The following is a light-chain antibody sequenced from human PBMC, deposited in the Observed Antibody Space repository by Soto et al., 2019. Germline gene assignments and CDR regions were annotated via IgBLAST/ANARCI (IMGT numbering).Light chain of an antibody. CDR3: QQYNNWPPVT. CDR2: GAS. J-gene: IGKJ5*01. CDR1: QSVSSN. Sequence: EIVMTQSPATLSVSPGERATLSCRASQSVSSNLAWYQQXXXXAPRLLIYGASTRATGIPARFSGSGSGTEFTLTISSLQSEDFAVYYCQQYNNWPPVTFGQGTRLEIK. V-gene: IGKV3D-15*01.